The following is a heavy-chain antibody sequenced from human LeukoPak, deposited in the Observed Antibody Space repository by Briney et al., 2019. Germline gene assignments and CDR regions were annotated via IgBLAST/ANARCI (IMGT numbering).Heavy chain of an antibody. CDR2: IRYDGRSK. J-gene: IGHJ4*02. CDR1: GFTFSSYG. Sequence: GGSLRLSCATSGFTFSSYGIHWVRQAPGKGLEWVAFIRYDGRSKYYADSVKGRFTISRDNSKNTLYLQVNSLRVEDTAVYYCAKDQDLYCRGGTCFSTLDYWGQGELGTVSS. D-gene: IGHD2-15*01. CDR3: AKDQDLYCRGGTCFSTLDY. V-gene: IGHV3-30*02.